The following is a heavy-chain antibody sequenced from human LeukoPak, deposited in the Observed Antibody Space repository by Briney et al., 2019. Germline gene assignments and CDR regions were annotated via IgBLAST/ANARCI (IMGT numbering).Heavy chain of an antibody. J-gene: IGHJ3*02. D-gene: IGHD4-11*01. Sequence: ASVKVSCKASGYTFTSYYIHWVRQTPGQGLEWMGWINPNSGGTNFAQEFQGRVTMTRDTSISTAYMELYRLRYGDTAVYYCARCDYTEDAFEIWGQGTVVAVSS. CDR2: INPNSGGT. CDR3: ARCDYTEDAFEI. V-gene: IGHV1-2*02. CDR1: GYTFTSYY.